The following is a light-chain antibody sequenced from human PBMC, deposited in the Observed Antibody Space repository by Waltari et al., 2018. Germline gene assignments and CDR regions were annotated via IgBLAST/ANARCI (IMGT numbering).Light chain of an antibody. V-gene: IGLV2-14*01. CDR3: CSHTTSSTWV. Sequence: QSAPTQPPSVSGSPGQSVTISCTGTNSDVGAYNYVSWYQQRPGRAPKLMIYGVSNRPSGVSYRFSGSKSGNTASLTISGLQGEDEADYYCCSHTTSSTWVFGGGTRLTVL. CDR1: NSDVGAYNY. J-gene: IGLJ2*01. CDR2: GVS.